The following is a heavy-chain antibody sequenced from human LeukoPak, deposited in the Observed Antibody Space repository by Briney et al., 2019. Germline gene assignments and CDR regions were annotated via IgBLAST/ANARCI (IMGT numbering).Heavy chain of an antibody. CDR1: GFTFSSYG. D-gene: IGHD3-22*01. Sequence: GRSLRLSCAASGFTFSSYGMRWVRQAPGKGLEWVAVIWYDGSNKYYADSVKGRFTISRDNSKNTLYLQMNSLRAEDTAVYYCARRGDYYDSSGYYYGGDYFDYWGQGTLVTVSS. J-gene: IGHJ4*02. CDR3: ARRGDYYDSSGYYYGGDYFDY. CDR2: IWYDGSNK. V-gene: IGHV3-33*01.